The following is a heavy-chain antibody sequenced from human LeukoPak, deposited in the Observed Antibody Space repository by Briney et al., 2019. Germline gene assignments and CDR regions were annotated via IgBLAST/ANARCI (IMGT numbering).Heavy chain of an antibody. CDR2: IYTSGST. Sequence: PSETLSLTCTVSGGSISSGSYYWSWIRQPAGKGLEWIGRIYTSGSTNYNPSLKSRVTISVDTSKNQFSLKLSSVTAADTAVYYCARGPYDFWSGYPGDAFDIWGQGTMVTVSS. V-gene: IGHV4-61*02. CDR3: ARGPYDFWSGYPGDAFDI. J-gene: IGHJ3*02. D-gene: IGHD3-3*01. CDR1: GGSISSGSYY.